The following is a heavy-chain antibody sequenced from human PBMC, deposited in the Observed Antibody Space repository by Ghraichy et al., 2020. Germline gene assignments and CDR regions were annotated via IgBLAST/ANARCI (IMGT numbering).Heavy chain of an antibody. J-gene: IGHJ4*02. CDR2: IYYSGST. CDR1: GGSISSYY. CDR3: ARRSGWFQALDY. D-gene: IGHD6-19*01. V-gene: IGHV4-59*08. Sequence: SQTLSLTCTVSGGSISSYYWSWIRQPPGKGLEWIGYIYYSGSTNYNPSLKSRVTISVDTSKNQFSLKLSSVTAADTAVYYCARRSGWFQALDYWGQGTLVTVSS.